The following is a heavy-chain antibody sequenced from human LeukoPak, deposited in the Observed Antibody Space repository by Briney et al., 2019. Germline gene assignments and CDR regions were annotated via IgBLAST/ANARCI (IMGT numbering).Heavy chain of an antibody. CDR2: ISSSSSYI. V-gene: IGHV3-21*01. J-gene: IGHJ4*02. CDR3: AREPSSGWFDY. Sequence: GGSLRLSCAASGFTFSSYGMNWVRQAPGKGLEWVSSISSSSSYIYYADSVKGRFTISRDNAKNSLYLQMNSLRAEDTAVYYCAREPSSGWFDYWGQGTLVTVSS. CDR1: GFTFSSYG. D-gene: IGHD6-19*01.